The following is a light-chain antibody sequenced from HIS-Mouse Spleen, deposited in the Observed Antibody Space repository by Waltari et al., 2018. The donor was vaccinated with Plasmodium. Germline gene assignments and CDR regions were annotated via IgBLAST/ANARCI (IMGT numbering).Light chain of an antibody. J-gene: IGLJ1*01. V-gene: IGLV3-25*03. CDR1: ALPKQY. CDR3: QSADSSGTYV. CDR2: KDS. Sequence: SSELTQPPSVSVSPGQTARITCPGDALPKQYAYWYQQKPGQAPVLVIYKDSERPSVIPERFSGSSSGTTVTLTISGVQAEDEADYYCQSADSSGTYVFGTGTKVTVL.